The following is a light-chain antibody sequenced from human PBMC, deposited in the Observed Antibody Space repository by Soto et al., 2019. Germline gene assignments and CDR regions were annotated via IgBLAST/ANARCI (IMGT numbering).Light chain of an antibody. CDR3: QQYGDSPRT. CDR2: GAS. V-gene: IGKV3-20*01. J-gene: IGKJ1*01. CDR1: QSVSRNY. Sequence: EIVLTQSPGTLSLSTGERATLSCRASQSVSRNYLAWYQHKPGQAPTLLIYGASRRTPGIPDRFSGRGSGTDFTLTISGLEPEDFAVYYCQQYGDSPRTFGQGTKVDIK.